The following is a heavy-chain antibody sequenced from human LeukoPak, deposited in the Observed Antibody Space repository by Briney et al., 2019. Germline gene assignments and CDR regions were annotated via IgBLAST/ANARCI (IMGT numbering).Heavy chain of an antibody. CDR1: GVTVSSST. CDR2: MGSRGSII. J-gene: IGHJ4*02. D-gene: IGHD4-17*01. V-gene: IGHV3-48*03. CDR3: AKSDCGDSIGYFDY. Sequence: GGSLRLSCAASGVTVSSSTVNWVRQAPGQGLEWVSYMGSRGSIIFYADSVKGRFTIYRDNAKNSLYLQMDCLRVEDTAVYYSAKSDCGDSIGYFDYWGQGTLVTVSS.